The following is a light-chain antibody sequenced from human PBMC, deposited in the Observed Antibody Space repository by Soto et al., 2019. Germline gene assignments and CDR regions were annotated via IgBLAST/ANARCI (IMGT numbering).Light chain of an antibody. V-gene: IGKV3-20*01. J-gene: IGKJ1*01. CDR2: GAS. CDR3: QQYGSAPWT. CDR1: QSVGSTY. Sequence: EVVLTPSPDTLSLSPGVRATLSCRASQSVGSTYLAWYQQKPGQAPRLLMYGASSRATGIPDRFSGSGSGTDFTLTISRLEPEDFAVYHCQQYGSAPWTFGQGTKGDIK.